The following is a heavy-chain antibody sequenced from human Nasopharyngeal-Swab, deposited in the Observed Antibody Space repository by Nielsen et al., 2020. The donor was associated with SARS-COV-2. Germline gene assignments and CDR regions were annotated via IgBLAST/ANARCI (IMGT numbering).Heavy chain of an antibody. V-gene: IGHV3-11*03. CDR2: ISSSSSYT. J-gene: IGHJ4*02. D-gene: IGHD3-10*01. CDR3: AGAMVRSLGILY. Sequence: WIRQPPGKGLEWVSYISSSSSYTNYADPVKGRFTISRDNSTNTLYLQMNSVNAEDTAVYYSAGAMVRSLGILYWGQGTLVTVSS.